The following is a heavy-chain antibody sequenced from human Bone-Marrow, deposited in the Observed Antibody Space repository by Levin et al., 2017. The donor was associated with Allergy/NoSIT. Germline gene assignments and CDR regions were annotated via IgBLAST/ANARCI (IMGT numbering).Heavy chain of an antibody. Sequence: PGGSLRLSCGASGFSFSYHSMNWIRRAPGKGLEWISYISSSSRTIYYADSVRGRFTISRDDAKNSLYLQMNTVRDEDTAVYYCAREGDGKFDIWGQGTMVTVS. CDR2: ISSSSRTI. CDR3: AREGDGKFDI. CDR1: GFSFSYHS. D-gene: IGHD3-16*01. J-gene: IGHJ3*02. V-gene: IGHV3-48*02.